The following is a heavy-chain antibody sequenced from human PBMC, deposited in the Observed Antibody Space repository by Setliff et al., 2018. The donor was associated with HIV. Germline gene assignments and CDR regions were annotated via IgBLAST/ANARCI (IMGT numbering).Heavy chain of an antibody. D-gene: IGHD3-22*01. CDR3: ARGMDYYDTSGYYQYYFDY. CDR1: GYSFTDYY. CDR2: INPKSDGT. Sequence: ASVKVSCKASGYSFTDYYIHWVRQAPGQGLEWMGWINPKSDGTNYAQKFQGWIAMTRDTSISTAYMELSRLRSDDTAVYYCARGMDYYDTSGYYQYYFDYWGQGTLVTVSS. V-gene: IGHV1-2*04. J-gene: IGHJ4*02.